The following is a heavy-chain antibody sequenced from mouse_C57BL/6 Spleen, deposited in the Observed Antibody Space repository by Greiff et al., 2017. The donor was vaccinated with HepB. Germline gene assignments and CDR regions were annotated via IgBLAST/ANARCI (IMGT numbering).Heavy chain of an antibody. D-gene: IGHD2-3*01. CDR2: ISSGRSTI. Sequence: EVMLVESGGGLVKPGGSLKLSCAASGFTFSDYGMHWVRQAPEKGLEWVAYISSGRSTIYYADTVKGRFTISRDNAKNTLFLQMTSLRSEDTAMYYCARLDGYYYFDYWGQGTTRTVSS. J-gene: IGHJ2*01. V-gene: IGHV5-17*01. CDR3: ARLDGYYYFDY. CDR1: GFTFSDYG.